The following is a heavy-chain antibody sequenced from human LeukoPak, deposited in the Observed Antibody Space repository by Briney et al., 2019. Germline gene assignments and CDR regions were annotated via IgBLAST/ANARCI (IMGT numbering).Heavy chain of an antibody. CDR1: GYTFTSYY. Sequence: GASVKVSCKASGYTFTSYYMHWVRQAPGQGLEWMGIINPSGGSTSSAQKFQGRVTMTRDTSTSTVYMELSSLRSEDTAVYYCARDRKSWGSSGAFDIWGQGTMVTVSS. CDR3: ARDRKSWGSSGAFDI. J-gene: IGHJ3*02. D-gene: IGHD7-27*01. CDR2: INPSGGST. V-gene: IGHV1-46*01.